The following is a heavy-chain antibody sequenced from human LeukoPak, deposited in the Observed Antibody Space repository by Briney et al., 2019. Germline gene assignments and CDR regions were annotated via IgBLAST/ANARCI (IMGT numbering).Heavy chain of an antibody. CDR1: GFTFDDYA. CDR3: ATDRRYYYYGMDV. Sequence: GGSLRLSCAASGFTFDDYAMHWVRQAPGKGLEWVSGISWNSGSIGYADSVKGRFTISRDNAKNSLYLQMNSLRAEDTALYYCATDRRYYYYGMDVWGQGTTVTVSS. CDR2: ISWNSGSI. V-gene: IGHV3-9*01. J-gene: IGHJ6*02.